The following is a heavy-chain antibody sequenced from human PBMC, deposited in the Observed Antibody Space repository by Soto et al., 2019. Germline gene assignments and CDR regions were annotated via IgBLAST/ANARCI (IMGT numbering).Heavy chain of an antibody. Sequence: SASRSITGTVSGASISGFYWSWIRKSAGKGLEWIGRIYATGTTDYNPSLKSRVMMSVDTSKKQFSLKLRSVTAAGTAVYYCVRDGTKTLRDWFDPWGQGISVTV. D-gene: IGHD1-1*01. V-gene: IGHV4-4*07. CDR3: VRDGTKTLRDWFDP. CDR1: GASISGFY. CDR2: IYATGTT. J-gene: IGHJ5*02.